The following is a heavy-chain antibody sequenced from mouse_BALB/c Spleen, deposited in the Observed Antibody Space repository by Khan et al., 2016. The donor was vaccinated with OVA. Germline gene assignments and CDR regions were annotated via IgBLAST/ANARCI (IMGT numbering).Heavy chain of an antibody. V-gene: IGHV9-4*02. CDR1: GYTFTTAG. Sequence: QIQLVQSGPELKKPGETVRISCKASGYTFTTAGIQWVQKMPGKGLKWIGWINTHSGVPKYAEDFKGRFAFSLEISVSTTYLQITNLKNGDTATYFCARGGAAYYRGNGGAMEYWGQGTTVTVSS. CDR2: INTHSGVP. CDR3: ARGGAAYYRGNGGAMEY. D-gene: IGHD2-12*01. J-gene: IGHJ4*01.